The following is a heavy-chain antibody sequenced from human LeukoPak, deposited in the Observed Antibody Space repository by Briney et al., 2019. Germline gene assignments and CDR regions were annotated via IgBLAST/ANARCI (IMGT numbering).Heavy chain of an antibody. J-gene: IGHJ3*02. CDR2: IKEDGSEK. Sequence: GGSLRLSCAASGFTFSSYWMTWVRQGPGMGLEWVANIKEDGSEKYYVDSVKGRFTTSRDNAKNSLYLQMNSLRAEDTAVYYCARADSTGAFDIWGQGTMVTVS. CDR1: GFTFSSYW. CDR3: ARADSTGAFDI. D-gene: IGHD3-22*01. V-gene: IGHV3-7*01.